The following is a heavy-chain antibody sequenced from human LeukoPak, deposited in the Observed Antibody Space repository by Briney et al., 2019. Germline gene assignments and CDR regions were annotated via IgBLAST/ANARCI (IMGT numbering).Heavy chain of an antibody. D-gene: IGHD2-15*01. CDR3: ARGFLYCSGGSCYGMDV. Sequence: GGSLRLSCAASGFTFSSYSMNWVRQAPGKGLEWVSSISSSSSYIYYADSVKGRFTISRDNAKNSLYLQMNSLRAEDTAVYYCARGFLYCSGGSCYGMDVWGQGTTVTVSS. CDR2: ISSSSSYI. CDR1: GFTFSSYS. J-gene: IGHJ6*02. V-gene: IGHV3-21*01.